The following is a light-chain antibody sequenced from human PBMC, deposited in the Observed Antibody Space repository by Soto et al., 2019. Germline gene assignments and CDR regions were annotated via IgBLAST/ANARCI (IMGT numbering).Light chain of an antibody. Sequence: SYELTQPPSVSVSPGQTASITCSGDKLGDKYACWYQQKPGQSPVLVIYQDSKRPSGIPERFSCSNSGNTATLTISGTQAMDEADYYCQAWDSSFYVFGNGTKLTVL. CDR2: QDS. CDR1: KLGDKY. CDR3: QAWDSSFYV. J-gene: IGLJ1*01. V-gene: IGLV3-1*01.